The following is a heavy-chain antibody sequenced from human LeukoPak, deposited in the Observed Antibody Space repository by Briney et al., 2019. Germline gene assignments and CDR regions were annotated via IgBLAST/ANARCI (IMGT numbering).Heavy chain of an antibody. Sequence: GGSLRLSCAASGFTFDDYGMSWVRQAPGKGLEWVSAISGSGGSTYYADSVKGRFTISRDNSKNTLYLQMNSLRAEDTAVYYCAKEHSSGWYFDYWGQGTLVTVSS. J-gene: IGHJ4*02. CDR3: AKEHSSGWYFDY. CDR2: ISGSGGST. V-gene: IGHV3-23*01. CDR1: GFTFDDYG. D-gene: IGHD6-19*01.